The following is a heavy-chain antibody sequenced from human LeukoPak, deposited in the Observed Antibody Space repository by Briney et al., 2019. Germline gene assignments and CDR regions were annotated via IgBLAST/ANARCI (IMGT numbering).Heavy chain of an antibody. Sequence: PSETLSLTCTVSGGSISSGDYYWSWIRQPPGKGLEWIGYIYYSGSTYYNPSLKSRVTISVDTSKNQFSPKLSSVTAADTAVYYCARVRAARHTEVDYWGQGTLVTVSS. V-gene: IGHV4-30-4*08. CDR1: GGSISSGDYY. CDR3: ARVRAARHTEVDY. CDR2: IYYSGST. J-gene: IGHJ4*02. D-gene: IGHD6-6*01.